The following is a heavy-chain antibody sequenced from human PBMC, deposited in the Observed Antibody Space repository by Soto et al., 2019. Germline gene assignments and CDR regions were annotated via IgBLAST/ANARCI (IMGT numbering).Heavy chain of an antibody. CDR3: ARGDPLLWCGETVYYGMDV. CDR2: IYYSGST. D-gene: IGHD3-10*01. J-gene: IGHJ6*02. CDR1: GGSISSYY. V-gene: IGHV4-59*01. Sequence: QVQLQESGPGLVKPSETLSLTCTVSGGSISSYYWSWIRQPPGKGLEWIGYIYYSGSTNYNPSLKSRVTTSGDTSKNQFSLKLSFLTAADTAVYYCARGDPLLWCGETVYYGMDVWGQGTTVTVSS.